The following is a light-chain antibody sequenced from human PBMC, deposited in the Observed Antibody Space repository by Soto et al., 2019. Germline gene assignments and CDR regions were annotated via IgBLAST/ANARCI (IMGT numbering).Light chain of an antibody. J-gene: IGKJ4*01. CDR3: LQDYNYPPT. Sequence: AIQMTQSPSSLSASVGDRVTITCRASQGIINDLGWYQQKPGKAPKLLIYAAASVQSGVPSRFIGSGYGTDFTLTISSLQPEDFATYYCLQDYNYPPTFVGGTKVEIK. V-gene: IGKV1-6*01. CDR1: QGIIND. CDR2: AAA.